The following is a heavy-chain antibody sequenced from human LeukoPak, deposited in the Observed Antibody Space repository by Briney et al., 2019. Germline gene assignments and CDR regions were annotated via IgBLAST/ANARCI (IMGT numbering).Heavy chain of an antibody. J-gene: IGHJ3*02. Sequence: SVKVSCKASGGTFSSYAISWVRQAPGQGLEWMGRIIPIFGTANYAQKFQDRVTITTDESTSTAYMELSSLRSEDTAVYYCAILGLYDLGAFDIWGQGTMVTVSS. CDR2: IIPIFGTA. CDR3: AILGLYDLGAFDI. D-gene: IGHD3-16*01. CDR1: GGTFSSYA. V-gene: IGHV1-69*05.